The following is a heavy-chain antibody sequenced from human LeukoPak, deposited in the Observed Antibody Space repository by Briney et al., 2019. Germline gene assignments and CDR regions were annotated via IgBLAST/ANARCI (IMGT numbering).Heavy chain of an antibody. Sequence: SSETLSLTCTVSGGSISSGDYYWSWIRQPPGKGLEWIGYIYYSGSTYCNPSLKSRVTISVDTSKNQFSLKLSSVTAADTAVYYCASSKEYQLLKNDYWGQGTLVTVSS. CDR2: IYYSGST. D-gene: IGHD2-2*01. CDR3: ASSKEYQLLKNDY. CDR1: GGSISSGDYY. J-gene: IGHJ4*02. V-gene: IGHV4-30-4*08.